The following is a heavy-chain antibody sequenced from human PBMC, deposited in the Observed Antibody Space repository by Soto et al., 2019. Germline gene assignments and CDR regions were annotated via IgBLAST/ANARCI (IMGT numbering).Heavy chain of an antibody. D-gene: IGHD6-13*01. CDR1: GYTFTTYG. CDR2: ISAYNGNT. Sequence: QVQLVESGAEVKKPGASVKVSCKASGYTFTTYGISWVRQAPGQGLEWMGWISAYNGNTNYAQKVQGRVTMTTDTSTSTAYMELRSLRSDDTAVYYCARDYSSSWYRWFNPWGQGTLVTVSS. J-gene: IGHJ5*02. V-gene: IGHV1-18*01. CDR3: ARDYSSSWYRWFNP.